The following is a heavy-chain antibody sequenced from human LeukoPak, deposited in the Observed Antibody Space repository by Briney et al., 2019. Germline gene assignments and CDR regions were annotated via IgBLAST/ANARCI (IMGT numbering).Heavy chain of an antibody. J-gene: IGHJ4*02. D-gene: IGHD2-15*01. CDR3: ARAVWDCSGGSCYSGFDY. Sequence: SETLSLTCTVSGGSISSYYWSWIRQPAGKGLEWIGRIYTSGSTNYNPSLKSRVTISVDKSMNQFSLKLSSVTAADTAVYYCARAVWDCSGGSCYSGFDYWGQGTLVTVSS. CDR1: GGSISSYY. V-gene: IGHV4-4*07. CDR2: IYTSGST.